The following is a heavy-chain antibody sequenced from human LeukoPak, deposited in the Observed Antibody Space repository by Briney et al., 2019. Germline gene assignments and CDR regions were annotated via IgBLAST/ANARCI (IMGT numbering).Heavy chain of an antibody. CDR2: ISGSGGST. J-gene: IGHJ6*03. CDR3: AKQGGDSPYYYYYMDV. V-gene: IGHV3-23*01. D-gene: IGHD2-21*01. Sequence: GGSLRLSCAAAGFTFSSYAMSWVRQAPGKGLEWFSAISGSGGSTYYADSVKGRFTISRDNSKNTLYLQMNSLRAEDTAVYYSAKQGGDSPYYYYYMDVWGKGTTVTVSS. CDR1: GFTFSSYA.